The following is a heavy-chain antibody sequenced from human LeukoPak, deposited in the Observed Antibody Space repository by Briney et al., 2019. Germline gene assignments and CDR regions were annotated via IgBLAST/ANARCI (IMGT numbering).Heavy chain of an antibody. CDR1: GYTFTSYG. CDR2: ISAYNGNT. D-gene: IGHD3-16*02. Sequence: GASVKVSCKASGYTFTSYGISWVRQAPGQGLAWMGWISAYNGNTNYAQKLQGRVTMTTDTSTCTAYMELRSLRSDDTAVYYCARGVVSIMITFGGVIPTGYFDYWGQGTLVTVSS. CDR3: ARGVVSIMITFGGVIPTGYFDY. J-gene: IGHJ4*02. V-gene: IGHV1-18*01.